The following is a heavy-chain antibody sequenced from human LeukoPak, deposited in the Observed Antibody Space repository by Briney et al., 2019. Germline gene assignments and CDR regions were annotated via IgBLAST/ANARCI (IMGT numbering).Heavy chain of an antibody. CDR2: ISSSSSYI. J-gene: IGHJ5*02. CDR3: ARGKTSQNIVTRKTYNWFDP. D-gene: IGHD2/OR15-2a*01. V-gene: IGHV3-21*01. Sequence: PGGSLRLSCAASGFTFSSYSMNWVRQAPGKGLEWVSSISSSSSYIYYSDSAKGRFTISRDNAKNSLYLQMNSLRAEDTAVYYCARGKTSQNIVTRKTYNWFDPWGQGTLVTVSS. CDR1: GFTFSSYS.